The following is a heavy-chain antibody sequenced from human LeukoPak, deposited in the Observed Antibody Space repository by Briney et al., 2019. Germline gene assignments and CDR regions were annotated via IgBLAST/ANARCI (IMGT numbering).Heavy chain of an antibody. CDR3: AAGRVEMATVSYYYGMDV. V-gene: IGHV3-43*02. CDR1: GFTFDDYA. J-gene: IGHJ6*02. D-gene: IGHD5-24*01. Sequence: PGGSLRLSCAASGFTFDDYAMHWVRLAPGKGLEWVSLISGGGGSSYYPGSVKGRFTISRDNSKNSLYLQMNSLRTEDTALYYCAAGRVEMATVSYYYGMDVWGQGTTVTVSS. CDR2: ISGGGGSS.